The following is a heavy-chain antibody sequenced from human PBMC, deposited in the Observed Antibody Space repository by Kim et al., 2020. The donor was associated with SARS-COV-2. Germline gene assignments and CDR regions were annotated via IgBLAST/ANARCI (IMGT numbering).Heavy chain of an antibody. J-gene: IGHJ4*02. Sequence: KGRFTNSRDNSKNTLYLQMNSLRAEDTAVYYCAKDPPEGYDSSGQGYFDYWGQGTLVTVSS. V-gene: IGHV3-30*02. CDR3: AKDPPEGYDSSGQGYFDY. D-gene: IGHD3-22*01.